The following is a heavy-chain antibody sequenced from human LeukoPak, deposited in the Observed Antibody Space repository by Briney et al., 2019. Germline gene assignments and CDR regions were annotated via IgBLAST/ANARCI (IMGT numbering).Heavy chain of an antibody. CDR3: ARGSGWYGRTTYFDY. J-gene: IGHJ4*02. Sequence: PSETLSLTCAVYGGSFSGYYWSWIRQPPGKGLEWIGEINHSGSTIHNPSLKSRVTISVDTSKNQFSLKLSSVTAADTAVYYCARGSGWYGRTTYFDYWGQGTLVTVSS. CDR2: INHSGST. CDR1: GGSFSGYY. V-gene: IGHV4-34*01. D-gene: IGHD6-19*01.